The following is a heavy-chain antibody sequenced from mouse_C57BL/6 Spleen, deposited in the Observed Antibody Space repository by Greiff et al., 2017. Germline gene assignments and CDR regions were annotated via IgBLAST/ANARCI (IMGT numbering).Heavy chain of an antibody. D-gene: IGHD3-3*01. J-gene: IGHJ4*01. CDR1: GYSITSGYY. CDR2: IRYDGSN. Sequence: EVQLQQSGPGLVKPSPSLSLTCSVTGYSITSGYYWNWIRQFPGNKLEWMGYIRYDGSNNYNPTLKKRISITRDTSKNQFFLKLNSVTTEDTATYYYASRGDYYAMDYWGQGTSVTVSS. CDR3: ASRGDYYAMDY. V-gene: IGHV3-6*01.